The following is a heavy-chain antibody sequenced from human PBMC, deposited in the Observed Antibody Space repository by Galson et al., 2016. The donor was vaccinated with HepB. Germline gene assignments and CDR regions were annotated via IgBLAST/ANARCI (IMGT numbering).Heavy chain of an antibody. J-gene: IGHJ6*03. CDR1: GDIFTAYW. CDR3: ARHRGESGNYFLSYFYMDV. D-gene: IGHD3-10*01. V-gene: IGHV5-51*01. Sequence: QSGAEVKKAGESLQISCQVSGDIFTAYWIGWVRQMAGKGLEWMGIIYPGDSETRYSPSFEGQVTMSVDKSINTAYLQWSSLKASDSAVYYCARHRGESGNYFLSYFYMDVWGKGTTVNVFS. CDR2: IYPGDSET.